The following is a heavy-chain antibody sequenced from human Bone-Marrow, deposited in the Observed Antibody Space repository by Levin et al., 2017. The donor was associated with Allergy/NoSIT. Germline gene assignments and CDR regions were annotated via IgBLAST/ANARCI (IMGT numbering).Heavy chain of an antibody. CDR1: GFNFDNYW. J-gene: IGHJ4*02. D-gene: IGHD4/OR15-4a*01. CDR2: IYPADFDT. Sequence: GESLKISCKTSGFNFDNYWIGWVRQMPGKGLEWMGIIYPADFDTRYSPSFEGQVTISVDASITTAYLRLQSLEASDTALYYCARHPYFLGAGDNGFDFWGQGTLVTVSS. CDR3: ARHPYFLGAGDNGFDF. V-gene: IGHV5-51*01.